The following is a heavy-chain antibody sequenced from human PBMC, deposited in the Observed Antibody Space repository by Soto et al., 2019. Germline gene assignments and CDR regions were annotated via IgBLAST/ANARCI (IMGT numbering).Heavy chain of an antibody. CDR2: IYSGGST. V-gene: IGHV3-53*05. CDR3: AKDYYDFWSGYSDY. D-gene: IGHD3-3*01. J-gene: IGHJ4*02. Sequence: PGGSLRLSCAASGFIVSSNYMTWVRQAPGKGLEWVSVIYSGGSTYYADSVKGRFTISRDNSKNTLYLQMNSLRAEDTAVYYCAKDYYDFWSGYSDYWGQGTLVTVST. CDR1: GFIVSSNY.